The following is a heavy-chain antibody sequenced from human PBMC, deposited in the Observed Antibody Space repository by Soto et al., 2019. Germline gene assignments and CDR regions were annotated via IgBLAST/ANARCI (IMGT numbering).Heavy chain of an antibody. CDR3: ARDGYSSGWRTIDY. Sequence: ASVKVSCKPSGYSFTRYAMIWVRQVPGQRLEWMGWINAGNGDTKYSQNFQGRVTITGDTSASIAYMELSGLRAEDTGVYYCARDGYSSGWRTIDYWGQGTLVTVSS. D-gene: IGHD6-19*01. CDR2: INAGNGDT. V-gene: IGHV1-3*01. J-gene: IGHJ4*02. CDR1: GYSFTRYA.